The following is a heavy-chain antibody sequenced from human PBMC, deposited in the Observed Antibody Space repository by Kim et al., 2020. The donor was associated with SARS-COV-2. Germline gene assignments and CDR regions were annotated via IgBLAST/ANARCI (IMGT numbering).Heavy chain of an antibody. CDR2: ISSSSSYI. CDR1: GFTFSSYS. D-gene: IGHD3-22*01. J-gene: IGHJ3*02. Sequence: GGSLRLSCAASGFTFSSYSMNWVRQAPGKGLEWVSSISSSSSYIYYADSVKGRFTISRDNAKNSLYLQMNSLRAEDTAVYYCARLIVGDYYDSSGYYFDAFDIWGQGTMVTVSS. CDR3: ARLIVGDYYDSSGYYFDAFDI. V-gene: IGHV3-21*01.